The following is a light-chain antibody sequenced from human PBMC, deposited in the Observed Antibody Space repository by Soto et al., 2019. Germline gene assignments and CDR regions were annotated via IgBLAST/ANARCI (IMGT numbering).Light chain of an antibody. J-gene: IGLJ2*01. CDR2: DNN. Sequence: QSVLTQPPSVSAAPGQKVTISCSGVSFNIGNIHVSWYQQLPGTAPKLLIYDNNNRPSGIPDRFSGSRSGASATLGITGLQTGDEADYYCATWSSRLSVVVFGGGTKVTVL. V-gene: IGLV1-51*01. CDR3: ATWSSRLSVVV. CDR1: SFNIGNIH.